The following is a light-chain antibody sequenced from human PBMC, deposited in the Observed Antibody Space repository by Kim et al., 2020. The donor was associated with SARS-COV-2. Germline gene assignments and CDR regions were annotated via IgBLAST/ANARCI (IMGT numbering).Light chain of an antibody. V-gene: IGKV3-20*01. CDR3: QQYGSSPHT. CDR2: GAS. Sequence: LSPGESATLSCRASQSVSRSYLAWYQQKPGKAPRLLIYGASSRDTGIPDRFSGSGSGTDFTLTISRLEPEDFAVYYCQQYGSSPHTFGQGTKLEIK. J-gene: IGKJ2*01. CDR1: QSVSRSY.